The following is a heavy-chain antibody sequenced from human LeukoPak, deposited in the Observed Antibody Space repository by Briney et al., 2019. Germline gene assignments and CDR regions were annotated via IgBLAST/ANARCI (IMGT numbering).Heavy chain of an antibody. J-gene: IGHJ4*02. V-gene: IGHV3-30*18. CDR2: MSFDETKR. D-gene: IGHD1-1*01. CDR1: GLTFSNYD. CDR3: AKVMAERNTFTPYFDY. Sequence: GGSLTLSCVGSGLTFSNYDIHWVRQAPGKGLEGVAVMSFDETKRYYADSVNGRFFVSRDTPLNTVHLQLNNLTTEDTAVYYCAKVMAERNTFTPYFDYWGQGALVTVSS.